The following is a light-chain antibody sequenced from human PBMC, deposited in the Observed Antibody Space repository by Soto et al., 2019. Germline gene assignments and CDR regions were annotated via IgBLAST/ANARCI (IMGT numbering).Light chain of an antibody. J-gene: IGLJ2*01. CDR2: RNN. CDR1: NSNIGSNG. Sequence: QSVLTQPPSASGTPGQNLIISCSGSNSNIGSNGVNWYQQVPGTAPKLLIYRNNLRPSGVPDRFSGSKSGTSASLAISGLRSEDEADYYCATWTDRLSVEFGGGTKLTVL. V-gene: IGLV1-47*01. CDR3: ATWTDRLSVE.